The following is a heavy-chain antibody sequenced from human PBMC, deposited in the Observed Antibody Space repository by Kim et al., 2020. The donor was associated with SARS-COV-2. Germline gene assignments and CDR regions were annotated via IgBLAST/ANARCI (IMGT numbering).Heavy chain of an antibody. CDR1: GYTFTSYA. CDR2: INAGNGNT. D-gene: IGHD1-26*01. CDR3: ATMNVFVGAKVGAFDY. J-gene: IGHJ4*02. Sequence: ASVKVSCKASGYTFTSYAMHWVRQAPGQRLEWMGWINAGNGNTKYSQKFQGRVTITRDTSASTAYMELSSLRSEDTAVYYCATMNVFVGAKVGAFDYWGQGTLVTVSS. V-gene: IGHV1-3*01.